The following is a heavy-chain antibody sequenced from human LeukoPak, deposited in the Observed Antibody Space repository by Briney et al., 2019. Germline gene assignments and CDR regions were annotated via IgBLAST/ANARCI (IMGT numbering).Heavy chain of an antibody. CDR1: GYTFTSYA. Sequence: ASVKVSCKASGYTFTSYAMHWVRQAPGQRLEWMGWINAGNGNTKYSQKFQGRVTITRDTSTSTAYMELRSLRSDDTAVYYCARVVVVPAAMRENWFDPWGQGTLVTVSS. D-gene: IGHD2-2*01. V-gene: IGHV1-3*01. CDR3: ARVVVVPAAMRENWFDP. J-gene: IGHJ5*02. CDR2: INAGNGNT.